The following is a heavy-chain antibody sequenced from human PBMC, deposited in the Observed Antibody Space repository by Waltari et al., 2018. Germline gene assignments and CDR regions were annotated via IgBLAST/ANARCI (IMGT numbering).Heavy chain of an antibody. CDR2: ISYDGSNK. CDR1: GSTFGSYP. D-gene: IGHD6-6*01. J-gene: IGHJ4*02. V-gene: IGHV3-30-3*01. CDR3: ARDLYGRQLAHFDY. Sequence: GRRLKSGGGGVKLGRSLSPSWAASGSTFGSYPLPWVRQVPGKGLEWVAVISYDGSNKYYADSVKGRFTISRDNSKNTLYLQMNSLRAEDTAVYYCARDLYGRQLAHFDYWGQGTLVTVSS.